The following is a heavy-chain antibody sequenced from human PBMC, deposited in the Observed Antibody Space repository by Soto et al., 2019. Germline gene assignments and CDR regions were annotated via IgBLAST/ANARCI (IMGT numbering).Heavy chain of an antibody. Sequence: GGSLRLSCAASGFTFNNYAMSWVRQAPGKGLEWVSAISTSSGSTYYADSVKGRFTISRDKSKNTLYLRMNSLKAEDTAVYYCAKGSNTRWLQLWIVNFDYWGQGALVTVSS. J-gene: IGHJ4*02. CDR1: GFTFNNYA. CDR3: AKGSNTRWLQLWIVNFDY. V-gene: IGHV3-23*01. CDR2: ISTSSGST. D-gene: IGHD5-12*01.